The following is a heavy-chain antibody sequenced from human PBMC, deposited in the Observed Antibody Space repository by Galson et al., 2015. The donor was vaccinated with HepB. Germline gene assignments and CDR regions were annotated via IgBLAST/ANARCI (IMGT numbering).Heavy chain of an antibody. CDR2: IDPSDSYT. CDR3: ARTSYFYHSGSSYPYGMDV. CDR1: GYTFTTYW. D-gene: IGHD3-10*01. Sequence: QSGAEVKKPGESLRISCTVSGYTFTTYWIIWVRQMPGKGLEWMGKIDPSDSYTNYSPSFQGHVTISVDKSVSTAYLQWSSLKASDTAVYYCARTSYFYHSGSSYPYGMDVWGQGTTVTVSS. V-gene: IGHV5-10-1*01. J-gene: IGHJ6*02.